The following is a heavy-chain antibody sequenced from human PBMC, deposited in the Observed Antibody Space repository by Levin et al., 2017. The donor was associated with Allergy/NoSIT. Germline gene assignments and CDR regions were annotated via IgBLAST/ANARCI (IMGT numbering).Heavy chain of an antibody. CDR1: GAPVRSNSYY. CDR2: VGST. Sequence: PSETLSLTCTVSGAPVRSNSYYWSWIRQPPGKGLEWIAYVGSTNYNPSLKSRVTISIDPSKNPFSLKFNSATPADTAVYYCARTTIATASDYWGQGTLVTVSS. J-gene: IGHJ4*02. V-gene: IGHV4-61*01. D-gene: IGHD6-13*01. CDR3: ARTTIATASDY.